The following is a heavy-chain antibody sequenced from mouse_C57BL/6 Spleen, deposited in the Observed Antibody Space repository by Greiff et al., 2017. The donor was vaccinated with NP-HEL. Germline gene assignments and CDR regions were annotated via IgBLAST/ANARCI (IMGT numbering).Heavy chain of an antibody. CDR2: INSDGGST. CDR1: EYEFPSHD. Sequence: EVKLMESGGGLVQPGESLKLSCESNEYEFPSHDMSWVRKTPEKRLELVAAINSDGGSTYYPDTMERRFIISRDNTKKTLYLQMSSLRSEDTALYYCARHEGTGTSWYFDVWGTGTTVTVSS. CDR3: ARHEGTGTSWYFDV. D-gene: IGHD4-1*01. J-gene: IGHJ1*03. V-gene: IGHV5-2*01.